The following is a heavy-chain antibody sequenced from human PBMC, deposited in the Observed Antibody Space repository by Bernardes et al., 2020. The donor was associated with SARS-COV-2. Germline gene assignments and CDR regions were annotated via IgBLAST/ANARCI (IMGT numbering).Heavy chain of an antibody. CDR1: GYTFTSYG. V-gene: IGHV1-18*01. CDR3: ARVTYSYGYDDYYYYYGMDV. CDR2: ISAYNGNT. D-gene: IGHD5-18*01. J-gene: IGHJ6*02. Sequence: ASMKVSCKASGYTFTSYGISWVRQAPGQGLEWMGWISAYNGNTNYAQKLQGRVTMTTDTSTSTAYMELRSLRSDDTAVYYCARVTYSYGYDDYYYYYGMDVWGQGTTVTVSS.